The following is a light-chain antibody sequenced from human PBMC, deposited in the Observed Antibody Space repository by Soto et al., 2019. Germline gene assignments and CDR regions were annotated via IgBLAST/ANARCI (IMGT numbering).Light chain of an antibody. CDR2: KDT. CDR1: LLAQKF. V-gene: IGLV3-27*01. CDR3: YSAADNRLVV. Sequence: SYELTQPSSVSVSPGQTARITCSGDLLAQKFAWWFQQKPGQAPVLLIFKDTERPSEISERFSGSSSGTTVTLTISGAQVEDEADYYCYSAADNRLVVFGGGTKVTVL. J-gene: IGLJ2*01.